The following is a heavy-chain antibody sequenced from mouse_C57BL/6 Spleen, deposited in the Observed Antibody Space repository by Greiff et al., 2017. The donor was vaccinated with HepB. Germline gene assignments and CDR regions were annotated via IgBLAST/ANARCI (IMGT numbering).Heavy chain of an antibody. Sequence: VQLQQSGAELVRPGASVKLSCTASGFNIKDGYMHWVKQRPEQGLEWIGWIDPENGDTAYASKFQGKATITADTSSNTAYLQLSSLTSEYTAVYYCTGIITTVVARDAMDYWGQGTSVTVSS. CDR3: TGIITTVVARDAMDY. CDR1: GFNIKDGY. D-gene: IGHD1-1*01. CDR2: IDPENGDT. J-gene: IGHJ4*01. V-gene: IGHV14-4*01.